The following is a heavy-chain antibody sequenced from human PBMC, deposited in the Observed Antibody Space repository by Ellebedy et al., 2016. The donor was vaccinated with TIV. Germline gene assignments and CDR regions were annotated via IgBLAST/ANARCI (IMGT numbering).Heavy chain of an antibody. CDR1: GFTFSSYS. D-gene: IGHD3-22*01. V-gene: IGHV3-21*01. J-gene: IGHJ4*02. CDR3: ARDPTEYYYDSSGYCFFDF. CDR2: ISSSSSYI. Sequence: GESLKISCAASGFTFSSYSMNWVRQAPGKGLEWVSSISSSSSYIYYAVSVKGRFTISRDHAKNSLYLQMKSLRAEDTAVYYCARDPTEYYYDSSGYCFFDFWGQGTLVTVSS.